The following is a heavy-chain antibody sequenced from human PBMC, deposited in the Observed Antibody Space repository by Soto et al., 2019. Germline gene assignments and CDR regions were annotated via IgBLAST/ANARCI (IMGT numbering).Heavy chain of an antibody. CDR1: GGSINDFAYY. V-gene: IGHV4-39*01. J-gene: IGHJ5*02. CDR3: ARRELYYGSPGWFDP. CDR2: VYHNENT. D-gene: IGHD1-26*01. Sequence: SETLSLTCTVSGGSINDFAYYWGWIRQPPGKGLEWIGTVYHNENTYYNPSLKSRVTISVDTAKNQFSLNLRSVTAADTAIYFCARRELYYGSPGWFDPWGQGALVTVSS.